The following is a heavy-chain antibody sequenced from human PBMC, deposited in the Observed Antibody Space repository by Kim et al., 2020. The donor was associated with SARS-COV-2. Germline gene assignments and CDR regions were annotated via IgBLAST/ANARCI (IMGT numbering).Heavy chain of an antibody. V-gene: IGHV3-48*02. CDR1: GFTFSSYS. J-gene: IGHJ4*02. CDR2: ISSSSSTI. Sequence: GGSLRLSCAASGFTFSSYSMNWVRQAPGKGLEWVSYISSSSSTIYYADSVKGRFTISRDNAKNSLYLQMNSLRDEDTAVYYCARAKYYYDSSGYLRINRFDYWGQGTLVTVSS. D-gene: IGHD3-22*01. CDR3: ARAKYYYDSSGYLRINRFDY.